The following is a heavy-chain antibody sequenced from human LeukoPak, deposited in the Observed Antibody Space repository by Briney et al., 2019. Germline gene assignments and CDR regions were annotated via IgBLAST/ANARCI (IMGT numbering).Heavy chain of an antibody. J-gene: IGHJ4*02. CDR2: IYYSGST. CDR3: ARDRGGWYGAAPYYFDY. CDR1: GGSISSSSYY. V-gene: IGHV4-31*03. Sequence: SETLSLTCTVSGGSISSSSYYWGWIRQHPGKGLEWIGYIYYSGSTYYNPSLKSRVTISVDTSKNQFSLKLSSVTAADTAVYYCARDRGGWYGAAPYYFDYWGQGTLVTVSS. D-gene: IGHD6-19*01.